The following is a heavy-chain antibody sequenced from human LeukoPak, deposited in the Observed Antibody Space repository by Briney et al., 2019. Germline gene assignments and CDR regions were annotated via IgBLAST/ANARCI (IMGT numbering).Heavy chain of an antibody. CDR3: ARGGGRNTTMVWAFDY. CDR2: ISYDVGKK. Sequence: GGSLRLSCAASGFTFSSYGMHWVRQAPGKGLEWVAVISYDVGKKYYADSVKGRFTISRDNSKNTLFLQMGSLRAEDMAVYYCARGGGRNTTMVWAFDYWGQGTLVTVSS. CDR1: GFTFSSYG. D-gene: IGHD5-18*01. V-gene: IGHV3-30*03. J-gene: IGHJ4*02.